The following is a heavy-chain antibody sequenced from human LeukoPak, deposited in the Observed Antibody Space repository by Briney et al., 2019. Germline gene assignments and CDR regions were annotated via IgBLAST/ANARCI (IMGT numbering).Heavy chain of an antibody. CDR3: ASRYCSGGSCYSGLNYYYYMDV. V-gene: IGHV4-4*07. Sequence: SGTLSLTCTVSGGSISSYYWSWIRQPAGKGLEWIGRIYTSGSTNYNPSLKSRVTMSVDTSKNQFSLKLSSVTAADTAVYYCASRYCSGGSCYSGLNYYYYMDVWGKGTTVTVSS. CDR1: GGSISSYY. CDR2: IYTSGST. D-gene: IGHD2-15*01. J-gene: IGHJ6*03.